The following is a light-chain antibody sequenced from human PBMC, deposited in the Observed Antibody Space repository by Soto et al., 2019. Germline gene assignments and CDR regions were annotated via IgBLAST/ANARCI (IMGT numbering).Light chain of an antibody. Sequence: DIQMTQSPSSLSASVGDRVTITCRASQGISNYLAWYQQKPGKVPKLLIYAASTLQSGVPSRVSGSGSGTDFTLTISSLQLEDVATYYCPKYNSAPYTFGQGTKLEI. CDR3: PKYNSAPYT. CDR2: AAS. V-gene: IGKV1-27*01. CDR1: QGISNY. J-gene: IGKJ2*01.